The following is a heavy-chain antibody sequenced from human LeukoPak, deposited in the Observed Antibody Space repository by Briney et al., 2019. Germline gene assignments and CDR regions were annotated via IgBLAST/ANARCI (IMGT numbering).Heavy chain of an antibody. CDR1: GGSISSYY. J-gene: IGHJ4*02. Sequence: SETLSPTCTVSGGSISSYYWSWIRQPPGKGLEWIGYIFFSGTTNYNPSLKSRVAISVDTSKNQFSLKMTSVTAADTAVYFCARVGSGGAWFDFWGQGTLVTVSS. CDR2: IFFSGTT. D-gene: IGHD6-19*01. V-gene: IGHV4-59*01. CDR3: ARVGSGGAWFDF.